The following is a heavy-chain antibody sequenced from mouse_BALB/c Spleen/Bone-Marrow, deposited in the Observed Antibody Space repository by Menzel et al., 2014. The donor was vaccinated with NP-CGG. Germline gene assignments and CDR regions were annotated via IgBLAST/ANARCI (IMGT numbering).Heavy chain of an antibody. Sequence: EVKLMESGGGLVKPGGSLKLSCAASGFTFSDYYMYWVRQTPEKRLEWVATISDGGSYTYYPDSVKGRFTISRDNAKNNLYLQMSSLKSDDTAMYYCARGSSYFDYWGQGTTLTVSS. CDR3: ARGSSYFDY. J-gene: IGHJ2*01. CDR2: ISDGGSYT. D-gene: IGHD1-1*01. V-gene: IGHV5-4*02. CDR1: GFTFSDYY.